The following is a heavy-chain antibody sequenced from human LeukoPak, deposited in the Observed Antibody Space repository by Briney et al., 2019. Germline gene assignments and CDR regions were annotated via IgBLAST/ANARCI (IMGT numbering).Heavy chain of an antibody. CDR1: GDSVSSNSAA. J-gene: IGHJ2*01. D-gene: IGHD1-26*01. Sequence: SQTLSLTCAISGDSVSSNSAAWSWIRQSPSRGLEWLGRTYYRSKWYNEYAVSVKSRITINPDTSKNQFSLQLNSVTPEDTAVYYCAREEWELLSHYWYFDLWGRGTLVTVSS. CDR3: AREEWELLSHYWYFDL. CDR2: TYYRSKWYN. V-gene: IGHV6-1*01.